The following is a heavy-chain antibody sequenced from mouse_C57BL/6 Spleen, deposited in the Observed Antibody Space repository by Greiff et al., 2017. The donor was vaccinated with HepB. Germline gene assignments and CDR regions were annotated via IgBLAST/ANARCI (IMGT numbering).Heavy chain of an antibody. V-gene: IGHV1-50*01. CDR3: ARRVGSSYAMDY. J-gene: IGHJ4*01. CDR1: GYTFTSYW. Sequence: QVQLQQPGAELVKPGASVKLSCKASGYTFTSYWMQWVKQRPGQGLEWIGEIDPSDSYTNYNQKFKGKATLTVDTSSSTAYMQLSSLTSEDSAVYYCARRVGSSYAMDYWGQGTSVTVSS. D-gene: IGHD1-1*01. CDR2: IDPSDSYT.